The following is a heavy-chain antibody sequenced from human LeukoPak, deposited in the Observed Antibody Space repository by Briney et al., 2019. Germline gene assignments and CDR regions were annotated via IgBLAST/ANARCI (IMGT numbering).Heavy chain of an antibody. D-gene: IGHD3-9*01. CDR1: GGSLSSGDYY. CDR2: IYHTGST. V-gene: IGHV4-39*01. J-gene: IGHJ4*02. Sequence: SETLSLTCTVSGGSLSSGDYYWSWVRQPPGKGLEWIGEIYHTGSTNYNPSLKSRVTISVDKSKNQVSLKLSSVTAADTAVYYCARLLELRYFVHWGQGTLVTVSS. CDR3: ARLLELRYFVH.